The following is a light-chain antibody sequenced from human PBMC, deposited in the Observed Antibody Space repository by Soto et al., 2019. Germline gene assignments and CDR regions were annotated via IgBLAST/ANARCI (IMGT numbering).Light chain of an antibody. CDR1: SGHSNYA. J-gene: IGLJ2*01. CDR2: LTSDGSH. Sequence: QPVLTQSPSASASLGASVKLTCTLSSGHSNYAIAWHQQQPEKGPRFLMKLTSDGSHIKGDGIPDRFSGSSSGSEHYLTISSLQSEDEADYYCQTWGSGHVVFGGGTKLTVL. CDR3: QTWGSGHVV. V-gene: IGLV4-69*01.